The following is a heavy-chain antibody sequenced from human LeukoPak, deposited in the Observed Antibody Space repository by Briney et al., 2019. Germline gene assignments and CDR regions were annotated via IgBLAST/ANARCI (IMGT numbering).Heavy chain of an antibody. CDR3: AKEKSGWYPQLYDY. J-gene: IGHJ4*02. D-gene: IGHD6-19*01. CDR2: ISGSAHKI. V-gene: IGHV3-23*01. CDR1: GITFSNYA. Sequence: GGSLRLSCVASGITFSNYAVSWVRQAPEKGLDWVSVISGSAHKIRYADSVKGRFTISRDNSENIVYLQMNSLRAEDTAVYYCAKEKSGWYPQLYDYWGQGTLVTVSS.